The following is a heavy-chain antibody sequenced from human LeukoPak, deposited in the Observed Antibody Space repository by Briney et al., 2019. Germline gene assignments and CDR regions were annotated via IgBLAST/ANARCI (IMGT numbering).Heavy chain of an antibody. D-gene: IGHD6-6*01. Sequence: SSETLSLTCTVSGGSISSYYWSWIRQPAGKGLEWIGRIYTGGSTNYNPSLKSRVTMSVDTSKNQFSLKLSSVTAADTAVYYCARGIIAARGLGYYYYYMDVWGKGTTVTVSS. CDR1: GGSISSYY. CDR3: ARGIIAARGLGYYYYYMDV. J-gene: IGHJ6*03. V-gene: IGHV4-4*07. CDR2: IYTGGST.